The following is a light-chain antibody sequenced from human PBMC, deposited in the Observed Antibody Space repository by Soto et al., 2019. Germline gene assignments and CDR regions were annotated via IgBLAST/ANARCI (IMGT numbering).Light chain of an antibody. CDR3: QQRASWPLT. CDR2: DAA. V-gene: IGKV3-11*01. CDR1: QYIGGY. J-gene: IGKJ4*01. Sequence: EIVLTQSPATLSLSPGERATLSCRASQYIGGYLAWYQLRPGQGPRLLIFDAASRATGIPDRVSGSGSGTGFTLTISRLEPEDFAVYYCQQRASWPLTFGGGTKVEIK.